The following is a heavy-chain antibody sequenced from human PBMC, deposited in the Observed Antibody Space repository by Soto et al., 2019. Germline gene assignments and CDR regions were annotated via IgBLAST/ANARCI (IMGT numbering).Heavy chain of an antibody. Sequence: GGSLRLSCAASGFTFSSYGMHWVRQAPGKGLEWVAVIWYDGSNKYYADSVKGRFTISRDNSKNTLYLQMNSLRAEETAVYYCASDFSYGDYSVDAFDIWGQGTMVTVSS. CDR3: ASDFSYGDYSVDAFDI. V-gene: IGHV3-33*01. D-gene: IGHD4-17*01. J-gene: IGHJ3*02. CDR2: IWYDGSNK. CDR1: GFTFSSYG.